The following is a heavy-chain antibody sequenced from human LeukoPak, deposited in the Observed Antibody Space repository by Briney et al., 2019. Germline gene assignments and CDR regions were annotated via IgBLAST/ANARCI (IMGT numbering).Heavy chain of an antibody. D-gene: IGHD3-3*01. Sequence: ASVKVSCKASGYTFTSYYMHWVRQAPGQGLEWMGIINPSGGSTSYAQKFQGRVTMTRDMSTSTVYMEPSSLRSEDTAVYYCATGPIFGIYYMDVWGKGTTVTVSS. CDR3: ATGPIFGIYYMDV. V-gene: IGHV1-46*01. J-gene: IGHJ6*03. CDR2: INPSGGST. CDR1: GYTFTSYY.